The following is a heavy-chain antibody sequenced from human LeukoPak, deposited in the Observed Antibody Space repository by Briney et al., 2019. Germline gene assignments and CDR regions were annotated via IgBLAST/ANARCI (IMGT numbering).Heavy chain of an antibody. D-gene: IGHD3-22*01. CDR2: INHSGST. V-gene: IGHV4-34*01. CDR1: GGSFSGYY. Sequence: SETLSLTCAVYGGSFSGYYWSWIRQPPGKGLEWIGEINHSGSTNYNPSLKSRVTISVDTSKNQLSLKLSSVTAADTAVYYCAGYYYDSRGYPRWFDPWGQGTLVTLSS. CDR3: AGYYYDSRGYPRWFDP. J-gene: IGHJ5*02.